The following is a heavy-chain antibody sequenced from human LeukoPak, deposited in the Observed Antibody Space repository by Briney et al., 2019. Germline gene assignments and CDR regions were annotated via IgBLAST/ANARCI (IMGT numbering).Heavy chain of an antibody. J-gene: IGHJ4*02. Sequence: PGGSLRLSCAASGFTFSSYAMSWVRQAPGKGLEWVSVLSGGGGNTYYADSVKGRFTISRDNSKNTLYLQMNSPRAEDTAVYYCAKDLRFNIPRGFDYWGQGTLVTVSS. CDR1: GFTFSSYA. CDR3: AKDLRFNIPRGFDY. CDR2: LSGGGGNT. D-gene: IGHD3-16*01. V-gene: IGHV3-23*01.